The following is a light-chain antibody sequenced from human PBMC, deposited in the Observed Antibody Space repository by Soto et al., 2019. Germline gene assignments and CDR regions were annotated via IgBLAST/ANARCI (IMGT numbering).Light chain of an antibody. Sequence: DIQMTQSPSILSASVGDRVTITCRASQSIRSWLAWYQQKPGKAPKLPIYAASSLQSGVPSRFSGSGSGTDFTLTISSLQPEDFATYYCQQSYSTPITFGQGTRLEIK. CDR2: AAS. CDR3: QQSYSTPIT. J-gene: IGKJ5*01. CDR1: QSIRSW. V-gene: IGKV1-39*01.